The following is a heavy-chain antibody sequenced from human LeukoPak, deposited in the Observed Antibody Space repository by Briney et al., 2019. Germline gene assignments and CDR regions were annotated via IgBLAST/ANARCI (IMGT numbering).Heavy chain of an antibody. CDR1: GGTFSSYA. V-gene: IGHV1-46*01. CDR2: INPSGGST. CDR3: ARGVPGVYYYYYMDV. Sequence: GASVKVSCKASGGTFSSYAISWVRQAPGQGLEWMGLINPSGGSTSYAEKFQGRVTITRDTSASTAYMELSSLRSEDMAVYYCARGVPGVYYYYYMDVWGKGTTVTVSS. J-gene: IGHJ6*03. D-gene: IGHD2-8*01.